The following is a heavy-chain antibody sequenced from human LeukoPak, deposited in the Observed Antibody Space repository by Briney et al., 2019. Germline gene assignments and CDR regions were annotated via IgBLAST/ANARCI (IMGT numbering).Heavy chain of an antibody. Sequence: KESGPTLVKPTQTLTLTCTFTGFSLSTSGVSVGWIRQPPGKALEWLALIYWNGDKRYSPSLRSRLTITKDTSKNQVVLTMTNMDPVDTATYYCARRDGWFDPWGQGTLVTVSS. CDR2: IYWNGDK. V-gene: IGHV2-5*01. CDR3: ARRDGWFDP. CDR1: GFSLSTSGVS. J-gene: IGHJ5*02.